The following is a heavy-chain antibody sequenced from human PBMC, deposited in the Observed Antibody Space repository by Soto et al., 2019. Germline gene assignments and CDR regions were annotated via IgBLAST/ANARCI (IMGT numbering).Heavy chain of an antibody. V-gene: IGHV6-1*01. J-gene: IGHJ4*02. CDR2: TYYRSKWYN. CDR3: ARVGGGSFDYGVSYYFDY. D-gene: IGHD2-15*01. CDR1: GDSVSSNSAA. Sequence: SQTLSLTCAISGDSVSSNSAAWNWIRQSPSRGLEWLGRTYYRSKWYNDYAVSVKSRITINPDTSKNQFSLQLNSVTPEDTAVYYCARVGGGSFDYGVSYYFDYWGQGTLVTVSS.